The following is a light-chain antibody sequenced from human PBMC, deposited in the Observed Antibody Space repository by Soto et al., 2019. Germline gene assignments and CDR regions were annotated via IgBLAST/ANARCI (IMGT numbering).Light chain of an antibody. CDR1: QSLLHSNGYNY. Sequence: DIVMTQSPLSLPVSPGEPASISCRSSQSLLHSNGYNYLDWYLQKPGQSPQLLIYVGSTRASGEPNTFIVSRSASNFTLMISRVEAEDVGIYFCMQSLQTPPFTFGPGTKVEIK. J-gene: IGKJ3*01. V-gene: IGKV2-28*01. CDR3: MQSLQTPPFT. CDR2: VGS.